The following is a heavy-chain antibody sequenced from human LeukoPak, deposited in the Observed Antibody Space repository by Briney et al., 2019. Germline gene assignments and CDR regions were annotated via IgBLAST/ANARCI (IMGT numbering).Heavy chain of an antibody. CDR3: VRDRNGQFDY. Sequence: SETLSLTCTVSGVSVSTYYWSWIRQPPGKGLEWIGNIYYSGRTNYNPSLKSRVSISVDTSKNQFSLKLSSVTAADTAVYYCVRDRNGQFDYWGQGTLVTVSS. J-gene: IGHJ4*02. CDR2: IYYSGRT. D-gene: IGHD2-8*01. V-gene: IGHV4-59*02. CDR1: GVSVSTYY.